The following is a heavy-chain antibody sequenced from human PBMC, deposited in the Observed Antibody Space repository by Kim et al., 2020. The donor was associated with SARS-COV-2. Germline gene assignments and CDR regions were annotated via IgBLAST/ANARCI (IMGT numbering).Heavy chain of an antibody. J-gene: IGHJ5*02. CDR1: GFTFSSSG. CDR2: ISYDGSNK. D-gene: IGHD5-18*01. Sequence: GGSLRLSCAASGFTFSSSGMHWVRQATGKGLEWVAVISYDGSNKYYADSVKGRFTISRDNSKNTLDLQMNSLRAEDTAVYYCANRTRLWLGMISPWGRGTVVTVSS. V-gene: IGHV3-30*18. CDR3: ANRTRLWLGMISP.